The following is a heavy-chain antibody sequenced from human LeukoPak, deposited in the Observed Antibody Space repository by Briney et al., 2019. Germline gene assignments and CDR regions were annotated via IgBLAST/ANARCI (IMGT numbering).Heavy chain of an antibody. Sequence: PGGSLRLSCAASGFTFSSYEMNWVRQAPGKGLEWVSYISSSGSSIYYADSVKGRFTISRDNAKNSLYPQMNNLRADDTAVYYCARDRSGSYPYYFDYWGQGTLVTVSS. CDR1: GFTFSSYE. J-gene: IGHJ4*02. D-gene: IGHD1-26*01. CDR3: ARDRSGSYPYYFDY. CDR2: ISSSGSSI. V-gene: IGHV3-48*03.